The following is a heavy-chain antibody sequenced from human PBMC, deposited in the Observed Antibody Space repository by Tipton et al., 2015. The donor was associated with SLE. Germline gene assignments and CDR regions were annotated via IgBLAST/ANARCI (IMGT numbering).Heavy chain of an antibody. CDR1: GGSINSFY. CDR3: AREGRLIFYEYQSPSWFDA. D-gene: IGHD2-2*01. Sequence: LSLTCTVSGGSINSFYWSWIRQPPGKPLEWIGNIYSSGTTYYNPSLKSRVTISVDTSKNQFSLKLSSVTAADTAVYYCAREGRLIFYEYQSPSWFDAWGQGTLVTVSS. V-gene: IGHV4-59*12. CDR2: IYSSGTT. J-gene: IGHJ5*02.